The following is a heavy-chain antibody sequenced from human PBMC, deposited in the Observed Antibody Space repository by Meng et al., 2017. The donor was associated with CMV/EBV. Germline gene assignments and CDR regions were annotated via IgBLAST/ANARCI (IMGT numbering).Heavy chain of an antibody. CDR3: ARSEQLLVYLY. V-gene: IGHV4-59*01. CDR1: GGSISNYY. J-gene: IGHJ4*02. CDR2: IYYSGNT. D-gene: IGHD6-13*01. Sequence: SETLSLTCTVSGGSISNYYWSWIRQPPGKGLEWIGYIYYSGNTDYNPSLKSRVTISLDTSKNQSSLKLSSVTAADTAIYYCARSEQLLVYLYWGQGTLVTVSS.